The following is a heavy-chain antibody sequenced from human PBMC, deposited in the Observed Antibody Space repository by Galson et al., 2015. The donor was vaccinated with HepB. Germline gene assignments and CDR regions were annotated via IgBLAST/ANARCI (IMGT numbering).Heavy chain of an antibody. J-gene: IGHJ6*02. Sequence: SVKVSCKASGYSFTDYAIHWVRQAPGQRLEWMGWINAGSGSTKFSQKFQDRVTITRDTSATTAYMELSSLTSEDTAVFYCARDLVLRGHNYYYYYGMDVWGQGTTVTVSS. D-gene: IGHD3-10*01. CDR3: ARDLVLRGHNYYYYYGMDV. CDR2: INAGSGST. V-gene: IGHV1-3*01. CDR1: GYSFTDYA.